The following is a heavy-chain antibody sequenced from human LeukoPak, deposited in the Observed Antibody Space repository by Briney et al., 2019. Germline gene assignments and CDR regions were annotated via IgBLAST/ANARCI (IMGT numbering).Heavy chain of an antibody. J-gene: IGHJ6*02. Sequence: GASVKVSCKASGCIFSTYQMHWVRQAPGQGLEWMGKINPSAGSTTYAQKFQGRVSMTRDTSTSTVYMELSSLRFEDTAVYYCARQYYAAQYGMDVWGQGTTVTVSS. CDR1: GCIFSTYQ. V-gene: IGHV1-46*01. CDR2: INPSAGST. CDR3: ARQYYAAQYGMDV. D-gene: IGHD3-3*01.